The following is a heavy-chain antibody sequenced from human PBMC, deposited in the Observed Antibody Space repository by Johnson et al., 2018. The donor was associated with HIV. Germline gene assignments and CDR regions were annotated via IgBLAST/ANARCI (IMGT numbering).Heavy chain of an antibody. V-gene: IGHV3-11*04. Sequence: QMQLVESGGGLVKPGGSLRLSCAASGFSFSDYYMSWIRQAPGKGPEWVSYISSSGSTIYYADSVVKGRFTISRDNAKNSVFLQMNSLRVEDTAIYYCASQPDNFGSSDAFDIWGQGTMVTVSS. CDR1: GFSFSDYY. CDR2: ISSSGSTI. CDR3: ASQPDNFGSSDAFDI. D-gene: IGHD3-3*01. J-gene: IGHJ3*02.